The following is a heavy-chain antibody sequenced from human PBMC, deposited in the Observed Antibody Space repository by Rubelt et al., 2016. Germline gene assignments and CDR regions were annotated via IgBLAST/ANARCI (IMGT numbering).Heavy chain of an antibody. D-gene: IGHD2-2*01. J-gene: IGHJ5*02. V-gene: IGHV3-74*02. CDR2: ISTDGTTT. CDR1: GFTFSSYW. Sequence: GGGVAQPGGSLRLSCAASGFTFSSYWMHWVRQAPGKGLVWVSRISTDGTTTNYAASVKGRFTISRDNAKNTLYLQMHSLRAEDTAVYYCARGYCSSMSCSGGWFDPWGQGTLVTVSS. CDR3: ARGYCSSMSCSGGWFDP.